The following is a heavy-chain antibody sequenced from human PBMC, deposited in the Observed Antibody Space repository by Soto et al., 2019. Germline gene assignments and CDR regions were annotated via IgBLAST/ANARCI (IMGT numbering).Heavy chain of an antibody. D-gene: IGHD1-20*01. Sequence: EVQLVESGGGLVQPGGSLRLSCEASGFTFSYHWMSWVRQAPGKGLEWVANINQDGGARFYVDSGKGRFTISRDNAKNSLYLQMSSLRAEDTAVYYCTKDIKGTYIYYMDLWGRGTTATVS. CDR1: GFTFSYHW. CDR3: TKDIKGTYIYYMDL. J-gene: IGHJ6*03. CDR2: INQDGGAR. V-gene: IGHV3-7*01.